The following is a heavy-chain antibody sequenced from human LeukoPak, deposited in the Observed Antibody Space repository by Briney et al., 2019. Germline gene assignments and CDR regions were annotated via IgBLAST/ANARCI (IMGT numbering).Heavy chain of an antibody. Sequence: SATLSLPCTVSVDPISSYYWSWIPQPPGKGLEGIGYIYTSGSTNYNPALKSRVTISVDTSKNQFSLKLSTVTAADTAVYYCARQQEYSSSSRYHPTYYDYYMDVWGKGTTVTVSS. CDR2: IYTSGST. V-gene: IGHV4-4*09. D-gene: IGHD6-6*01. J-gene: IGHJ6*03. CDR1: VDPISSYY. CDR3: ARQQEYSSSSRYHPTYYDYYMDV.